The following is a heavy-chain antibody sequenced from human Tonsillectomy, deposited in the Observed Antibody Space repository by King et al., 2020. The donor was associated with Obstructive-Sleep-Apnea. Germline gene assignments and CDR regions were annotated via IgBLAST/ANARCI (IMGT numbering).Heavy chain of an antibody. V-gene: IGHV3-9*01. CDR2: IIWNSGSI. CDR1: GFTFDVYA. CDR3: AKDSYYDSGGPYYYDMDV. Sequence: VQLVESGGGLVQPGRSLRLSCAASGFTFDVYAMHWVRQAPGKGLEWVSSIIWNSGSIAYADSVEGRFTISRDNAKKSLYLQTNSLRAEDTALYYCAKDSYYDSGGPYYYDMDVWGQGTPVTVSS. J-gene: IGHJ6*02. D-gene: IGHD3-22*01.